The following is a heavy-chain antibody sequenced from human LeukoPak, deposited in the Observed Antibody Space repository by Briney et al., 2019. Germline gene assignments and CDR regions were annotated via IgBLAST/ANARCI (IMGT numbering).Heavy chain of an antibody. Sequence: SETLSLTCTVSGGSISSYYWSWIRQPAGKGLEWIGRIYTSGSTNYNPSLKSRVTMSVDTSKNQFSLKLSSVTAADTAVYYCARSDILTADYPFDYWGQGTLVTVSS. J-gene: IGHJ4*02. D-gene: IGHD3-9*01. CDR3: ARSDILTADYPFDY. CDR2: IYTSGST. CDR1: GGSISSYY. V-gene: IGHV4-4*07.